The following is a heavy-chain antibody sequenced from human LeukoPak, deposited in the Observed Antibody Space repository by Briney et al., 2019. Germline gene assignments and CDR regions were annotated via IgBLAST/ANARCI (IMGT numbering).Heavy chain of an antibody. Sequence: SETLSLTCTVSGGSISSYYWSWIRQPPGKGLEWIGYIYYSGSTNYSPSLKSRVTISVDTSKNQFSLKLSSVTAADTAVYYCARVAGGLNYYGSGRVHYYYMDVWGKGTTVTISS. D-gene: IGHD3-10*01. CDR2: IYYSGST. CDR1: GGSISSYY. CDR3: ARVAGGLNYYGSGRVHYYYMDV. J-gene: IGHJ6*03. V-gene: IGHV4-59*01.